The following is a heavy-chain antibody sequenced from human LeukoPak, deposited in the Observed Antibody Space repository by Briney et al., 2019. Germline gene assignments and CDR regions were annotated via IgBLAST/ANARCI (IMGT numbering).Heavy chain of an antibody. Sequence: GGSLRLSCAASGFTFSDYYMSWIRQAPGKGLEWVSYISSSGSTIYYADSVKGRFTISRDHAKNSLYLQMNSLRAEDTAVYYCAREAPEVRGVMHAFDIWGQGTMVTVSS. CDR2: ISSSGSTI. D-gene: IGHD3-10*01. V-gene: IGHV3-11*04. J-gene: IGHJ3*02. CDR3: AREAPEVRGVMHAFDI. CDR1: GFTFSDYY.